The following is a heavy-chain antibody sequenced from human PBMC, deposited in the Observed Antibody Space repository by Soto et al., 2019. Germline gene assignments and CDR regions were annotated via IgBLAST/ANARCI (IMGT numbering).Heavy chain of an antibody. V-gene: IGHV4-59*12. CDR2: IYYSGST. Sequence: PSETLSLTCTVSGGSISSYYWSWIRQPPGKGLEWIGYIYYSGSTNYNPSLKSRVTISVDRSKNQFSLKLSSVTAADTAVYYCARGCITMVRGVMGLFDPRGQGTLVTVSS. CDR1: GGSISSYY. CDR3: ARGCITMVRGVMGLFDP. D-gene: IGHD3-10*01. J-gene: IGHJ5*02.